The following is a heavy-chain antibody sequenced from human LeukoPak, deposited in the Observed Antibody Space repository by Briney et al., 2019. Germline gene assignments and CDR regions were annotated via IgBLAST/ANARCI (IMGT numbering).Heavy chain of an antibody. D-gene: IGHD2-15*01. CDR1: GGSISSGSYY. J-gene: IGHJ5*02. CDR3: ARRYCSGGSCYSDNWFDP. CDR2: IYYSGST. Sequence: SETLSLTCTVSGGSISSGSYYWGWIRQPPGKGLEWIGSIYYSGSTYYNPSLKSRVTISVDTSKNQFSLKLSSVTAADTAVYYCARRYCSGGSCYSDNWFDPWGQGTLVTVSS. V-gene: IGHV4-39*01.